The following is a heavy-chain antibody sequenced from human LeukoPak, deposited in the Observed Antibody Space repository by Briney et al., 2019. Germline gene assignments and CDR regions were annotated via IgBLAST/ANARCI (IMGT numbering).Heavy chain of an antibody. CDR1: GGSISSYY. J-gene: IGHJ2*01. V-gene: IGHV4-59*12. D-gene: IGHD3-9*01. Sequence: SETLSLTCTVSGGSISSYYWSWIRQPPGKGLEWIGYIYYSGSTNNNPSLKSRVTISVDTSKNQFSLKLSSVTAADTAVYYCARDHTPLTGYLRTGYFDLWGRGTLVTVSS. CDR2: IYYSGST. CDR3: ARDHTPLTGYLRTGYFDL.